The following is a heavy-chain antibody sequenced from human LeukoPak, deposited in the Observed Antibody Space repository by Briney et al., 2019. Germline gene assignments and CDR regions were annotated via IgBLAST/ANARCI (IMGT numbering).Heavy chain of an antibody. Sequence: PSQTLSLTCTVSGGSLSSGDYYWSWIRQPPGKGLEWIGYIYYSGSTYYNPSLKSRVTISVDTSKNQFSLKLSSVTAADTAVYYCATAGIYGSGSYSPNWFDPWGQGTLVTVSS. D-gene: IGHD3-10*01. CDR2: IYYSGST. J-gene: IGHJ5*02. CDR3: ATAGIYGSGSYSPNWFDP. CDR1: GGSLSSGDYY. V-gene: IGHV4-30-4*08.